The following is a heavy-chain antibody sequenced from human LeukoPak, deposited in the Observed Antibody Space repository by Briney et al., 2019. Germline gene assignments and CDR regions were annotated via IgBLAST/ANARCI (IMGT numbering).Heavy chain of an antibody. V-gene: IGHV3-23*01. D-gene: IGHD5-18*01. J-gene: IGHJ4*02. CDR1: GFTFSSYA. Sequence: GGSLRLSCAASGFTFSSYAMSWVRQAPGKGLEWVSAISGSGGSTYYADSVKGRFTISRDNSKSTLYLQMNSLRAEDTAVYYCAKDREQLWLLGYFDYWGQGTLVTVSS. CDR2: ISGSGGST. CDR3: AKDREQLWLLGYFDY.